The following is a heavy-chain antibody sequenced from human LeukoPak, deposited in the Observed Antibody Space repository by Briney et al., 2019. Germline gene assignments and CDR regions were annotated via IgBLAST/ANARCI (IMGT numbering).Heavy chain of an antibody. J-gene: IGHJ4*02. CDR3: TTGGKEYSGGYSDY. CDR1: GFTFSNAW. Sequence: GGSLRLSCAASGFTFSNAWMSWVRQAPGKGLEWVGRFKSKTDGRTTDYAAPVKGRFTISRDDSKNTLYLQMNSLKTEDTAVYYCTTGGKEYSGGYSDYWGQGTLVTVSS. CDR2: FKSKTDGRTT. D-gene: IGHD1-26*01. V-gene: IGHV3-15*01.